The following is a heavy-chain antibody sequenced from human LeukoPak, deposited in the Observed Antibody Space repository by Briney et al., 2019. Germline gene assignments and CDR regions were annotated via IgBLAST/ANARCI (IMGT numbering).Heavy chain of an antibody. Sequence: GGSLRLSCAASGFTFSSYAMSWVRQAPGKGLEWVSAISGSGGSTYYADPVKGRFTISRDNSKNTLYLQMNSLRAEDTAVYYCAKEVGYFDWLSQYFDYWGQGTLVTVSS. CDR3: AKEVGYFDWLSQYFDY. CDR1: GFTFSSYA. CDR2: ISGSGGST. J-gene: IGHJ4*02. D-gene: IGHD3-9*01. V-gene: IGHV3-23*01.